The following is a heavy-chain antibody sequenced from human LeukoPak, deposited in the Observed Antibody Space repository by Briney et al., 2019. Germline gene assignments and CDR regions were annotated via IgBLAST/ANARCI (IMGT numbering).Heavy chain of an antibody. CDR1: GGSISSHY. J-gene: IGHJ4*02. CDR3: ARGAVAGSFDY. D-gene: IGHD6-19*01. CDR2: IYYSGST. V-gene: IGHV4-59*11. Sequence: SETLSLTCTGSGGSISSHYWSWLRQPPGKGLEWIGYIYYSGSTNYNPSLKSRVTISVDTSKNQFSLKLSSVTAADTAVYYCARGAVAGSFDYWGQGTLVTVSS.